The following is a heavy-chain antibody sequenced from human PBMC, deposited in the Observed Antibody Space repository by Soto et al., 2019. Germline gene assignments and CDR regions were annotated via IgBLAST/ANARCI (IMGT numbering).Heavy chain of an antibody. V-gene: IGHV1-24*01. Sequence: ASVKVSFKVSGYTLTELSMHWVRQAPGKGLEWMGGFDPEDGETIYAQKFQGRVTMTEDTSTDTAYMELSSLRSEDTAVYYCATDTRTYSNYAYYFDYWGQGTLVTVSS. D-gene: IGHD4-4*01. J-gene: IGHJ4*02. CDR1: GYTLTELS. CDR3: ATDTRTYSNYAYYFDY. CDR2: FDPEDGET.